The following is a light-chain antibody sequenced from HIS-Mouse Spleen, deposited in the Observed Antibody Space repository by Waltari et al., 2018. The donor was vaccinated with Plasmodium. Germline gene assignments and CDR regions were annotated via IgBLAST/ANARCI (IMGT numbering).Light chain of an antibody. Sequence: DIQMTQSPSTLSASVGYRVPITCRASQSISSWLAWYQQKPGKAPKLLIYKASSLESGVPSRVSGSGSGTEFTLTISSLQPDDFATYYCQQYKSYWTFGQGTKVEIK. J-gene: IGKJ1*01. CDR3: QQYKSYWT. CDR2: KAS. CDR1: QSISSW. V-gene: IGKV1-5*03.